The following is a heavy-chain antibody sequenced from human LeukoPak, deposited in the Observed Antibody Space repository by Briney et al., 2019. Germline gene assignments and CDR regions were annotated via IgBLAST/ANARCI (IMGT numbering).Heavy chain of an antibody. D-gene: IGHD3-3*01. CDR3: ARVSHDFWSGSVTAGDY. Sequence: GASVKVSCKASGYTFTSYDINWVRQATGQGLEWMGWMNPNSGNTGYAQKFRGRVTITRNTSISTAYMELSSLRSEDTAVYYCARVSHDFWSGSVTAGDYWGQGTLVTVSS. J-gene: IGHJ4*02. CDR1: GYTFTSYD. V-gene: IGHV1-8*03. CDR2: MNPNSGNT.